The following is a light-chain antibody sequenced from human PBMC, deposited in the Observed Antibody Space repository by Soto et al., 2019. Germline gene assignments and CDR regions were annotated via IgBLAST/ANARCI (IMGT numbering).Light chain of an antibody. CDR2: KAS. CDR1: QGLSSY. V-gene: IGKV1-13*02. CDR3: QQYGSSRWT. Sequence: AIQLTQSPSSLSASVGDRVTITCRASQGLSSYLAWYQQKPGKAPKLLIYKASHLESGVPSRFSGSGSGTEFTLTISRLEPEDFAVYYCQQYGSSRWTFGQGTKVDI. J-gene: IGKJ1*01.